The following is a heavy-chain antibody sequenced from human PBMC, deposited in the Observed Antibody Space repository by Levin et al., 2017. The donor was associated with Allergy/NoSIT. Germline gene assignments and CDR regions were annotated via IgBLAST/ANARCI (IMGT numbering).Heavy chain of an antibody. CDR3: ASTPGAENGGDY. CDR2: INWNGGST. D-gene: IGHD1-1*01. CDR1: GFTFDDYG. Sequence: GGSLRLSCAASGFTFDDYGMSWVRQAPGKGLEWVSGINWNGGSTLYADSVKGRFTVSRDNAKNSLYLQMNSLRAEDTALYYCASTPGAENGGDYWGQGTLVTVSS. V-gene: IGHV3-20*04. J-gene: IGHJ4*02.